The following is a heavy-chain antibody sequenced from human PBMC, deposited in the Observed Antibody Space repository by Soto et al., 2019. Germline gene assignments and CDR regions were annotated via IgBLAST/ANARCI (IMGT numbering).Heavy chain of an antibody. CDR3: ARDSCSGGSCYLGWFDP. D-gene: IGHD2-15*01. J-gene: IGHJ5*02. CDR1: GYTFTSYY. Sequence: GASVKVSCKASGYTFTSYYMHWVRQAPGQGLEWMGIINPSGGSTSYAQKFQGRVTMTRDTSTSTVYMELSSLRSEDTAVYYCARDSCSGGSCYLGWFDPWGQGTLVTVSS. CDR2: INPSGGST. V-gene: IGHV1-46*01.